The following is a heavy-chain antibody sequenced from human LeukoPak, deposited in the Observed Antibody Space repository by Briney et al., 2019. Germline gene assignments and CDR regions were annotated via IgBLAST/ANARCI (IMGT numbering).Heavy chain of an antibody. Sequence: GGSLRLSCAASGFTFSTYWMNWVRQAPGKGLEWVANIKQDGSEKYYVDSVKGRFTISRDNAKNSLYLQMNSLRAEDTAVYYCARDGSREGQVTMFDYWGQGTLVTVFS. CDR1: GFTFSTYW. J-gene: IGHJ4*02. CDR3: ARDGSREGQVTMFDY. CDR2: IKQDGSEK. D-gene: IGHD5-24*01. V-gene: IGHV3-7*01.